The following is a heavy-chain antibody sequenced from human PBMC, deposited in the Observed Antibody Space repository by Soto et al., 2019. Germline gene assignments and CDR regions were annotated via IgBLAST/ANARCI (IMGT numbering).Heavy chain of an antibody. Sequence: QVQLVESGGGVVQPGRSLRLSCAASGFTFSSYGMHWVRQAPGKGLEWVAVIWYDGSNKYYADSVKGRFTISRDNSKNTLYLQMNSLRAEDTAVYYCARAYSSGWTLWWFDPWGQGTLVTVSS. J-gene: IGHJ5*02. V-gene: IGHV3-33*01. CDR2: IWYDGSNK. D-gene: IGHD6-19*01. CDR3: ARAYSSGWTLWWFDP. CDR1: GFTFSSYG.